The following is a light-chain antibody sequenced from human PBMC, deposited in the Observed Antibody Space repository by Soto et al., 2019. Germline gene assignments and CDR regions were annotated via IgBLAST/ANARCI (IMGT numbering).Light chain of an antibody. CDR1: QSISSW. V-gene: IGKV1-5*03. CDR2: KAS. CDR3: QQYNSYAYT. Sequence: DIQMTQSPSTLSGSVGDRGTITCRASQSISSWLAWYQQKPGKAPKLLIYKASSLESGVPSRFSGSGSGTEFTLTISSLQPDDFATYYCQQYNSYAYTFGQGTKLEIK. J-gene: IGKJ2*01.